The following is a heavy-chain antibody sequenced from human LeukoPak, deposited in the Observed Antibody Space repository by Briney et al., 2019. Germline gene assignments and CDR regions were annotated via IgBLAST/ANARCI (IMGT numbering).Heavy chain of an antibody. CDR3: AKCAWELLHPCY. V-gene: IGHV3-23*01. J-gene: IGHJ4*02. CDR2: IIGIGGST. D-gene: IGHD1-26*01. CDR1: GFTFNNYA. Sequence: GGSLRLSCAASGFTFNNYAMSWVRQAPGEGLEWVSAIIGIGGSTYYADPLKGRFTISRDNSKNTMYLQMNSLRAEDTALYYCAKCAWELLHPCYWGQGTLVTVSS.